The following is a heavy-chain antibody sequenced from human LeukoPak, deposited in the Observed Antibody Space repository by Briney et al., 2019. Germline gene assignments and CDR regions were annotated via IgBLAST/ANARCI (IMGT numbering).Heavy chain of an antibody. CDR1: GGSISSYY. CDR3: ARPYYDSSVYHDAFDI. V-gene: IGHV4-59*01. CDR2: IYYSGST. J-gene: IGHJ3*02. Sequence: PSETLSLTCTVSGGSISSYYWSWIRQPPGKGLEWIGYIYYSGSTNYNHSLKSRVTISVDTSKNQFSLKLSSVTAADTAVYYCARPYYDSSVYHDAFDIWGQGTMVTVSS. D-gene: IGHD3-22*01.